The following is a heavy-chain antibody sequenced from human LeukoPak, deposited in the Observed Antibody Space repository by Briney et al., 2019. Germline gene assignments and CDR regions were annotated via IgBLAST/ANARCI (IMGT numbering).Heavy chain of an antibody. CDR3: ARSPPSIKGYMDV. CDR2: INLNSGGT. V-gene: IGHV1-2*02. Sequence: GASVKVSCKASGYTFTGYYMHWVRQAPGQGLEWMGWINLNSGGTNYAQKFQGRVTMTRDTSISTAYMELSSLRSEDTAVYYCARSPPSIKGYMDVWGKGTTVTVSS. D-gene: IGHD6-6*01. J-gene: IGHJ6*03. CDR1: GYTFTGYY.